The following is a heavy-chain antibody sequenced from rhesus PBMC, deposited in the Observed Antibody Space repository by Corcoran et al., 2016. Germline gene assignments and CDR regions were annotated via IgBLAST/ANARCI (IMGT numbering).Heavy chain of an antibody. CDR2: IYGSGGST. Sequence: QVQLQESGPAVVKPSETLSLTCAVSGGSISSSNWWSWIRQSPGKGLEWIGGIYGSGGSTEYNPSLKSRVTISKGTSKNPFSLKLSSVTAADTAVYYCARAGGFWTGFYGLDSWGQGVVVTVSS. D-gene: IGHD3-3*01. CDR1: GGSISSSNW. CDR3: ARAGGFWTGFYGLDS. J-gene: IGHJ6*01. V-gene: IGHV4-93*01.